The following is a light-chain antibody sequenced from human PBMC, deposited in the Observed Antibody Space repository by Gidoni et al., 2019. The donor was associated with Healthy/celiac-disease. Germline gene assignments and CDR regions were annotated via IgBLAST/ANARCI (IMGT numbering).Light chain of an antibody. V-gene: IGKV1-9*01. J-gene: IGKJ5*01. CDR2: AAS. Sequence: IQLTQSPSSLSASVGDRVTITCRASQGISSYLAWYQQKPAKAPKLLIYAASTLQSGVPSRFSGSGSGTDFTLTISSLQPEDFATYYCQQLNSYPTFGQGTRLEIK. CDR1: QGISSY. CDR3: QQLNSYPT.